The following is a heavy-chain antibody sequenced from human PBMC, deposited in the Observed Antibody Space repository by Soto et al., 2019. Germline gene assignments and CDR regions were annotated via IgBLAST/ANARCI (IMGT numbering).Heavy chain of an antibody. V-gene: IGHV4-31*03. Sequence: SETLSLTCTVSGGSISSGGYYWSWIRQHPGKGLEWIGYIYYSGSTYYNPSLKSRVTISVDTSKNQFSLKLSSVTAADTAVYYCARGDSSSSGVYFDYWGQGTLVTVYS. CDR3: ARGDSSSSGVYFDY. CDR1: GGSISSGGYY. CDR2: IYYSGST. J-gene: IGHJ4*02. D-gene: IGHD6-6*01.